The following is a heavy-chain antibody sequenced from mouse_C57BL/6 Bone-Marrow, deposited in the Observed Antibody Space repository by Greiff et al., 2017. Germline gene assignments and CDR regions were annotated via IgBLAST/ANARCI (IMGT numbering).Heavy chain of an antibody. V-gene: IGHV1-82*01. CDR3: ARLGFDV. J-gene: IGHJ1*03. CDR1: GYAFSSSW. Sequence: QVHVQQSGPELVKPGASVKISCKASGYAFSSSWMNWVKQRPGKGLEWIGRIYPGDGDTNYNGKFKGKATLTADKSSSTAYMQLSSLTSEDSAVYCCARLGFDVWGRGTTVTVSS. CDR2: IYPGDGDT.